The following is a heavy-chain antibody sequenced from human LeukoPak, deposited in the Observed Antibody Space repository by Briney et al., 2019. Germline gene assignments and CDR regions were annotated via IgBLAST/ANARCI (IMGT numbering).Heavy chain of an antibody. J-gene: IGHJ4*02. V-gene: IGHV3-30-3*01. CDR2: ISYDGSNK. CDR1: GFTFSSYA. Sequence: GGSLRLSCAASGFTFSSYAMHWVRQAPGKGLEWVAVISYDGSNKYYADSVKGRFTISRDNSKNTLYLQMNSLRAEDTAAYYCAKGPEVVSPNYFDSWGQGALVTVSS. D-gene: IGHD4-23*01. CDR3: AKGPEVVSPNYFDS.